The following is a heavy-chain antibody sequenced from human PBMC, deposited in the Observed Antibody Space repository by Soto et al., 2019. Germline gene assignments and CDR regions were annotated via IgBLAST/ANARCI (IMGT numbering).Heavy chain of an antibody. V-gene: IGHV4-34*01. J-gene: IGHJ6*02. CDR1: GGSFSGYY. CDR3: ARGREAPRGSYYYSRPPYYYYYGMDV. Sequence: PSETLSLTCAVYGGSFSGYYWSWIRQPPGKGLEWIGEINHSGSTNYNPSLKSRVTISVDTSKNQFSLKLSSVTAADTAVYYCARGREAPRGSYYYSRPPYYYYYGMDVWGQGTTVTVSS. CDR2: INHSGST. D-gene: IGHD1-26*01.